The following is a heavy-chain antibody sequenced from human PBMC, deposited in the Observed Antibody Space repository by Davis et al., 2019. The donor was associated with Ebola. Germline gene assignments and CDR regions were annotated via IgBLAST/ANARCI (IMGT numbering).Heavy chain of an antibody. CDR2: IYPEDSDI. CDR3: ARRGIVATIGYYYYGMDV. V-gene: IGHV5-51*01. D-gene: IGHD5-12*01. J-gene: IGHJ6*02. Sequence: GESLKISCTVSGYTFTNYWIAWVRQMPGKGLEWMGMIYPEDSDITYSPSFQGQVTISADKSISTAYLQWSSLKASDTAMYYCARRGIVATIGYYYYGMDVWGQGTTVTVSS. CDR1: GYTFTNYW.